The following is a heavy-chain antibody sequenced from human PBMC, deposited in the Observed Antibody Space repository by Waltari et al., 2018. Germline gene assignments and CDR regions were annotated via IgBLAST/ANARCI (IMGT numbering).Heavy chain of an antibody. Sequence: QVQLVQSGSELKKPGTSVKISCKASGYTVTDYSLNWVRQASGQGFGWMARINSQTGQSTYTRDLAGRLGGSLDTSVSTAYLEIISLKAEDTAVYYCARWRPPDYGLDNWGQGTLVTVSA. CDR2: INSQTGQS. CDR3: ARWRPPDYGLDN. D-gene: IGHD4-17*01. V-gene: IGHV7-4-1*02. J-gene: IGHJ4*02. CDR1: GYTVTDYS.